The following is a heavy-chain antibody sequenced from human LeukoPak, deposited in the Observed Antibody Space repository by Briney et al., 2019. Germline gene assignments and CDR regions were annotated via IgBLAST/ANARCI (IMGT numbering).Heavy chain of an antibody. J-gene: IGHJ4*02. CDR3: ARDIELSC. D-gene: IGHD1-26*01. V-gene: IGHV3-23*01. CDR1: GFTFSDSG. CDR2: ISASGGNS. Sequence: GGFLRLSCEASGFTFSDSGMSWVRQASGRRLEWVSLISASGGNSYYADSVKGRFTVSRDSSKNTLHLQMNSLRAEDTAVYYCARDIELSCWGQGTLVTVSS.